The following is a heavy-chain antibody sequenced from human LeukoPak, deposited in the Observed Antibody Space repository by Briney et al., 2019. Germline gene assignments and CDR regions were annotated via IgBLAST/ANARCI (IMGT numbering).Heavy chain of an antibody. CDR3: ARVTFLVGATHFEY. CDR2: INPNSGDT. J-gene: IGHJ4*02. CDR1: GYTFTGYY. D-gene: IGHD1-26*01. Sequence: ASVKVSCKASGYTFTGYYMHWVRHTPGQGLEWMGWINPNSGDTNYAQKFQGRVTMTRDTSINTAYMELSRLRSDDTAVYYCARVTFLVGATHFEYWGQGTLVTVSS. V-gene: IGHV1-2*02.